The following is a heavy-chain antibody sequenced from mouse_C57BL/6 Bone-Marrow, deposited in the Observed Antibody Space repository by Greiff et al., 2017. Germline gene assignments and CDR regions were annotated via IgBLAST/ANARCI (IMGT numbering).Heavy chain of an antibody. J-gene: IGHJ3*01. CDR2: FDPGNGDT. Sequence: EVQLQQSGAELVRPGASVKLSCTASGFNIKDDYMTWVKQRPEQGLEWIGWFDPGNGDTEYASKFKGKATITADTSSNTAYLQLSSLTSEDTAVYYCTLRQLGLPAWFAYWGQGTLVTVSA. V-gene: IGHV14-4*01. CDR1: GFNIKDDY. CDR3: TLRQLGLPAWFAY. D-gene: IGHD3-2*01.